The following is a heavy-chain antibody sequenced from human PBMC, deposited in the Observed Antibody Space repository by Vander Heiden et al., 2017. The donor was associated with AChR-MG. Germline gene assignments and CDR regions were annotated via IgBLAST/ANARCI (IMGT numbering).Heavy chain of an antibody. Sequence: EVLLVESGGGSVQPGGSLRLSCEVAGFIFNDHTMHWVRQAPGKAPEWVSGITWNRGIIGYGDSVKGRFTISRDNAKNCLYLQMNSVRADDTALYYCVKEHLVEHLLNWGQGTLVTVSS. CDR2: ITWNRGII. J-gene: IGHJ4*02. D-gene: IGHD1-26*01. V-gene: IGHV3-9*01. CDR1: GFIFNDHT. CDR3: VKEHLVEHLLN.